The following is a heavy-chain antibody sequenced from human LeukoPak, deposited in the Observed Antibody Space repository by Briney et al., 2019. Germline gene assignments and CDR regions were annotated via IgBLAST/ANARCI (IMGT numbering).Heavy chain of an antibody. CDR1: GGSISSSSYY. J-gene: IGHJ5*02. CDR2: IYYNGST. Sequence: PSETLSLTCTVSGGSISSSSYYWGWIRQPPGKGLEWIGSIYYNGSTYYNPSLKSRVTISVDTSKNQFSLKLSSVTAADTAVYYCARRRIIMTTVTTFDPWGQGTLVTVSS. V-gene: IGHV4-39*07. D-gene: IGHD4-17*01. CDR3: ARRRIIMTTVTTFDP.